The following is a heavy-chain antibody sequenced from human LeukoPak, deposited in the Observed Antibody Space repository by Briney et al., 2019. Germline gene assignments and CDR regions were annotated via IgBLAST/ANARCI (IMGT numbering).Heavy chain of an antibody. CDR2: ISSSSSYI. CDR1: GFTFSSYS. D-gene: IGHD6-13*01. J-gene: IGHJ6*03. CDR3: ARVTGSSWPYYYYYYMDV. Sequence: GGSLRLSCAASGFTFSSYSMNWVRQAPGKGLEWVSSISSSSSYIYYADSVKGRFTISRDNAKNSLYLQMNSLRAEDTAVYYCARVTGSSWPYYYYYYMDVWGKGTTVTVSS. V-gene: IGHV3-21*01.